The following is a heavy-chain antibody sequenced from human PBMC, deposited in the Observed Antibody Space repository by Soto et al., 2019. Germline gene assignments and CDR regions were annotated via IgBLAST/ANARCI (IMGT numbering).Heavy chain of an antibody. CDR3: ARSAYYGEAARSFDAFDM. J-gene: IGHJ3*02. CDR1: GYTFTSYY. Sequence: VKVSCKASGYTFTSYYMHWVRQAPGQGLEWMGIINPSGGSTSYAQKFRGRVTITADESTSTAYMELSSLRSEDTAVYHCARSAYYGEAARSFDAFDMWGQGTMVTVSS. V-gene: IGHV1-46*01. CDR2: INPSGGST. D-gene: IGHD6-6*01.